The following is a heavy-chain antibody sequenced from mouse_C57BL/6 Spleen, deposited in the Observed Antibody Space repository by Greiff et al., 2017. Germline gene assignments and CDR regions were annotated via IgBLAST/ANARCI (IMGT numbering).Heavy chain of an antibody. CDR1: GYTFTSYW. CDR2: IDPSDSYT. Sequence: VQLQQPGAELVMPGASVKLSCKASGYTFTSYWMHWVKQRPGQGLEWIGEIDPSDSYTNYNQKFKGKSTLTVDKSSSTAYMQLSSLTSEDSAVYDCARGGIYYGTSYYFDYWGQGTTLTVSS. CDR3: ARGGIYYGTSYYFDY. D-gene: IGHD2-1*01. V-gene: IGHV1-69*01. J-gene: IGHJ2*01.